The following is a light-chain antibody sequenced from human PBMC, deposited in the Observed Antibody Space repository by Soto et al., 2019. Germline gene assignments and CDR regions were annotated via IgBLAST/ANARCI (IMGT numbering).Light chain of an antibody. J-gene: IGKJ4*01. CDR1: QSVSSSY. CDR2: GAS. CDR3: QQYGSSPLT. Sequence: IGVTNSPGNRSRSTGDRPTLSSTASQSVSSSYLAWYQQKHGQAPRLIIYGASSRATGIPDRFSGSGYGTDFNLTISRLETEDFAVYYCQQYGSSPLTFGGGTMVDIK. V-gene: IGKV3-20*01.